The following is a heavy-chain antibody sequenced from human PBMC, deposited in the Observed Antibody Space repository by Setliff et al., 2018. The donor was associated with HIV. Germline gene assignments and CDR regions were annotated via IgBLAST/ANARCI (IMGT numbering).Heavy chain of an antibody. D-gene: IGHD4-17*01. CDR2: ITGSGRTT. CDR1: GFTFSNYA. J-gene: IGHJ6*03. Sequence: PGGSLRLSCAASGFTFSNYAMSWVRQAPGKGLEWVSAITGSGRTTYYADSVKGRFTISRDNSKKTLYLQMNSLRAEDTAVYYCVKARVDGDYYYYYYMDVWGKGTTVTVSS. V-gene: IGHV3-23*01. CDR3: VKARVDGDYYYYYYMDV.